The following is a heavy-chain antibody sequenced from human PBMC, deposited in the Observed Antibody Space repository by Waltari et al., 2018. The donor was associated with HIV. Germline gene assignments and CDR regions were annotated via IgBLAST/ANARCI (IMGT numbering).Heavy chain of an antibody. CDR3: ARAQGMTMTVEVAFDI. CDR1: GYRFTGYW. CDR2: IEPSDSYI. Sequence: EVQLVQSGAEVKKHGESLRISCKGVGYRFTGYWISWVRQMPGKGLEWMGRIEPSDSYINYSPSFQGHVTISADKSINTAYLQWSSLKASDSAMYYCARAQGMTMTVEVAFDIWGQGTMVTVSP. V-gene: IGHV5-10-1*01. J-gene: IGHJ3*02. D-gene: IGHD3-22*01.